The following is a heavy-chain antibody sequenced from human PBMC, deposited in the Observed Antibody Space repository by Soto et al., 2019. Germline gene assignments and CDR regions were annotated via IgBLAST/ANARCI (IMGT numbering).Heavy chain of an antibody. Sequence: VGSLRLSCAASGFTFSNYAMSWVRQAPGKGLEWVTAISGSGGSTYYADSVQGRFTISRDNSKNTMYLQMDSLRAEDTAVYYCAKDITSDGDPSDWGQGTLVTVSS. CDR1: GFTFSNYA. CDR2: ISGSGGST. V-gene: IGHV3-23*01. J-gene: IGHJ4*02. CDR3: AKDITSDGDPSD. D-gene: IGHD4-17*01.